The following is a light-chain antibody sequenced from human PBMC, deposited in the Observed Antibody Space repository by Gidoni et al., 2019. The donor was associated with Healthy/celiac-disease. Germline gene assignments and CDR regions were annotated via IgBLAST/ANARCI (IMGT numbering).Light chain of an antibody. Sequence: DIQMTQSPSSLSASVGDRVTITCRASQSISSYLHWYQPKPGKAPKLMIYAASSLQSGVPSRFSGSGSGTDFTLTISSLQPEDFATYYCQQSYSTPYTFGQGTKLEIK. CDR3: QQSYSTPYT. CDR2: AAS. CDR1: QSISSY. J-gene: IGKJ2*01. V-gene: IGKV1-39*01.